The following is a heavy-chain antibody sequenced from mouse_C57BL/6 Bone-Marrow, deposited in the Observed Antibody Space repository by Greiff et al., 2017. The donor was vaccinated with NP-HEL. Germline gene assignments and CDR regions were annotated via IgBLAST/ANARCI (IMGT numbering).Heavy chain of an antibody. CDR3: ARDRIYDGYYGYFDV. D-gene: IGHD2-3*01. J-gene: IGHJ1*03. Sequence: EVKLVESGPGLVKPSQSLSLTCSVTGYSITSGYYWNWIRQFPGNKLEWMGYISYDGSNNYNPSLKNRISITRDTSKNQFFLKLNSVTTEDTATYYCARDRIYDGYYGYFDVWGTGTTVTVSS. CDR1: GYSITSGYY. V-gene: IGHV3-6*01. CDR2: ISYDGSN.